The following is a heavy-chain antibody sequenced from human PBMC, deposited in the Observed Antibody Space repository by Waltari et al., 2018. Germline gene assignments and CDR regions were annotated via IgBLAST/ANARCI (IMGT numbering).Heavy chain of an antibody. D-gene: IGHD3-22*01. CDR2: ISSSGGTK. CDR3: AKWDRVIVSEGGAFDI. Sequence: EVQLLESGGALVQPGGSLRLFCAASGFTISSNAMSWVRQAPGKGLEWVSVISSSGGTKTYAYSGKGRFTISRDYSKNTLYLQMNSRRAGDTAVYFCAKWDRVIVSEGGAFDIWGQGTMVTVSS. V-gene: IGHV3-23*01. CDR1: GFTISSNA. J-gene: IGHJ3*02.